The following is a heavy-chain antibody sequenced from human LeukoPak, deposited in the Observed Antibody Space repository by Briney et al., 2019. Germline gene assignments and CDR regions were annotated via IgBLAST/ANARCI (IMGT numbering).Heavy chain of an antibody. CDR2: ISYSGRT. D-gene: IGHD6-13*01. CDR3: ARGKSSSWYGGREYYFDY. CDR1: GGAISSNNYY. V-gene: IGHV4-39*07. J-gene: IGHJ4*02. Sequence: SETLSLTCTVSGGAISSNNYYWGWVRQPPGKGLEWIATISYSGRTYYNPSLTSQVTISIDTSKNQFSLKLTSVTAADTAVYYCARGKSSSWYGGREYYFDYWGQGTLVTVSS.